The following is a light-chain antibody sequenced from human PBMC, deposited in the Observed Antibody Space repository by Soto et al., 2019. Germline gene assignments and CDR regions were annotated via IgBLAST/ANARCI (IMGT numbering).Light chain of an antibody. CDR3: QHYNSYSEA. CDR2: DAS. J-gene: IGKJ1*01. Sequence: DIQITQSPTSLSSLLLDIVTITCRASQSVNSWLAWYQQRPGKAPKLLIYDASTLESGVPSRFSGSGSGTEFTLTISSLQPDDFATYYCQHYNSYSEAFGQGAKVDNK. CDR1: QSVNSW. V-gene: IGKV1-5*01.